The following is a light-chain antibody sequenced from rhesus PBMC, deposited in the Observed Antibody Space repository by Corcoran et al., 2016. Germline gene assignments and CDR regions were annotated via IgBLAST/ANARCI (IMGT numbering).Light chain of an antibody. CDR2: GAS. V-gene: IGKV3-24*01. CDR3: LQHSNWPWT. Sequence: EIVMTQSPATLSLSPGERATLSCRASQSVSSSLAWYQQKPGQAPRLLIYGASSRATGIPDRFSGSGSGTDFTLTISSLDPEDVAVYYCLQHSNWPWTFGQGTKVEIK. CDR1: QSVSSS. J-gene: IGKJ1*01.